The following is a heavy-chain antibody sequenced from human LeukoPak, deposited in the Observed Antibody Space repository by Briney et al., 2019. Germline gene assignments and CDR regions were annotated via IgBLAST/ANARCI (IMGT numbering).Heavy chain of an antibody. Sequence: SETLSLTCAVSGYSISSGYYWGWIRQPPGKGLEWIGSVYYSGSTHYNPSLKSRVTISVDTSKNQFSLKLNSVTAADTAVYYCARNDSSGYFDYWGQGTLVTVSS. J-gene: IGHJ4*02. CDR2: VYYSGST. V-gene: IGHV4-38-2*01. CDR3: ARNDSSGYFDY. D-gene: IGHD3-22*01. CDR1: GYSISSGYY.